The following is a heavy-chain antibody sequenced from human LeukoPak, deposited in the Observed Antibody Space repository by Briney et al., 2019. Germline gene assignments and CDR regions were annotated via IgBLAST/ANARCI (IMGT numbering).Heavy chain of an antibody. CDR3: ARHVASIAARRTGGFDY. D-gene: IGHD6-6*01. CDR2: IYYSGST. J-gene: IGHJ4*02. Sequence: SETLSLTCTVSGGSISSSSYYWGWIRQPPGKGLEWIGSIYYSGSTYYNPSLKSRVTISVDTSKNQFSLKLSSVTAADTAVYYCARHVASIAARRTGGFDYWGQGTLVTVSS. CDR1: GGSISSSSYY. V-gene: IGHV4-39*01.